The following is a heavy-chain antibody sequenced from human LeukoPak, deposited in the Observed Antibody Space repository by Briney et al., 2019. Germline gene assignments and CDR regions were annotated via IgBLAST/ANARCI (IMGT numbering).Heavy chain of an antibody. CDR1: GFTFSSYS. V-gene: IGHV3-21*01. CDR3: AREDGYCSGGNCYSYFDS. J-gene: IGHJ4*02. D-gene: IGHD2-15*01. CDR2: ISSSSSYI. Sequence: GSLRLSCAASGFTFSSYSMNWVRQAPGKGLEWVSSISSSSSYIYYADSVKGRFTISRDNAKNSLYLQMNSLRAEDTAVYFCAREDGYCSGGNCYSYFDSWGQGTLVTVSS.